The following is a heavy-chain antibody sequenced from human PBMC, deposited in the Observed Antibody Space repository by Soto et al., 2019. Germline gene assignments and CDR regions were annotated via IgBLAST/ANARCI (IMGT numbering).Heavy chain of an antibody. V-gene: IGHV1-8*02. CDR3: AGGNFRY. J-gene: IGHJ4*02. Sequence: ASVEVSCKXSGYNFNTFDIYWVRQATGHGLEWMGWMNPNSGNTGYAQELRGRVTMTRNTSNTTAYMELTSLPSDDTGVYYCAGGNFRYWGQGTLVTVSS. CDR1: GYNFNTFD. CDR2: MNPNSGNT.